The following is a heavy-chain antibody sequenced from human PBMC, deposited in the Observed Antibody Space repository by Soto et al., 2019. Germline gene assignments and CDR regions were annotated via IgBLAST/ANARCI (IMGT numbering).Heavy chain of an antibody. Sequence: GGSLSLSCAASGFTFSDYYLSWIRQAPGKGLEWVSYISSSSTYTNYADSVKGRFTISRDNAKNSLYLQMNSLRAEDTAMYYCATTYSDSSGHYSYWGQGTLVTVSS. CDR3: ATTYSDSSGHYSY. V-gene: IGHV3-11*06. CDR2: ISSSSTYT. J-gene: IGHJ4*02. CDR1: GFTFSDYY. D-gene: IGHD3-22*01.